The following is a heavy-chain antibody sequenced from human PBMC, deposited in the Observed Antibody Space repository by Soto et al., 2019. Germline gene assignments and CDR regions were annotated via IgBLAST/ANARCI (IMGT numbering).Heavy chain of an antibody. CDR1: GYTFTSYD. J-gene: IGHJ4*02. CDR2: TATYNGQT. Sequence: QVQLLQSGAEVKEPGASVKVSCKASGYTFTSYDISWVRQAPGQGLEWVGWTATYNGQTNYAQKLQGRVTMTTDTSTTTTYMELRSLRSDDTAIYYCARGGYSTGYHYWGQGTLVTVSS. CDR3: ARGGYSTGYHY. D-gene: IGHD5-18*01. V-gene: IGHV1-18*04.